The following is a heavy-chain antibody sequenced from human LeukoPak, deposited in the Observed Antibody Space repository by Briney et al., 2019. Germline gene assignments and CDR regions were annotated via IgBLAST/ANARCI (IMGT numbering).Heavy chain of an antibody. CDR1: GFIFDDYA. V-gene: IGHV3-23*01. CDR3: AKDLEYCSGGSCYTSFDY. J-gene: IGHJ4*02. D-gene: IGHD2-15*01. Sequence: PGGSLRLSCAASGFIFDDYAMSWVRQAPGKGLEWVSAISGSGGSTYYADSVKGRFTISRDNSKNTLYLQMNSLRAEDTAVYYCAKDLEYCSGGSCYTSFDYWGQGTLVTVSS. CDR2: ISGSGGST.